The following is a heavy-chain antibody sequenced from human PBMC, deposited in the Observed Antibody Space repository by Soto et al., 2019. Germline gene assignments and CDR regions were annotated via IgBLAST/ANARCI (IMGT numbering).Heavy chain of an antibody. D-gene: IGHD3-9*01. V-gene: IGHV4-4*02. J-gene: IGHJ5*02. Sequence: ASETLSLTCAVSGGSISSSNWWSWVRQPPGKGLEWIGGIYHSGSTNYNPSLKSRVTISVDKSKNQFSLKLSSVTAADTAVYYCARQPRYDILTGYRNWFDPWGQGTLVTVSS. CDR2: IYHSGST. CDR1: GGSISSSNW. CDR3: ARQPRYDILTGYRNWFDP.